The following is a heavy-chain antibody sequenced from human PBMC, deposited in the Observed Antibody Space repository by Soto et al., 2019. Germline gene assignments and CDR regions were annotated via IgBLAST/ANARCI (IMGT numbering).Heavy chain of an antibody. CDR3: ARPRRDGFNDAFDI. D-gene: IGHD5-12*01. CDR2: IYPGDSDT. CDR1: GYSFTNYW. Sequence: PGESLKISCEGTGYSFTNYWIGWVRQMSGKGLEWMGIIYPGDSDTRYSPSSQGQVTISADKSISTAYLQWSSLKASDTAMYYCARPRRDGFNDAFDIWGQGTMVTVSS. J-gene: IGHJ3*02. V-gene: IGHV5-51*01.